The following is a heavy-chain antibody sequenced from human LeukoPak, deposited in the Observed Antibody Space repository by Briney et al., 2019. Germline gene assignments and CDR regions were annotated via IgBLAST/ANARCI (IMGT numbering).Heavy chain of an antibody. CDR2: IYYSGST. CDR1: GGSISSYY. CDR3: ARDLEYSSSSGAFDI. V-gene: IGHV4-59*01. D-gene: IGHD6-6*01. Sequence: PSETLSLTCTVSGGSISSYYWSWIRQPPGKGLEWIGYIYYSGSTNYNPSLKSRVTISVDTSKNQFSLKLSSVTAADTAVYYCARDLEYSSSSGAFDIWGQGTMVTVSS. J-gene: IGHJ3*02.